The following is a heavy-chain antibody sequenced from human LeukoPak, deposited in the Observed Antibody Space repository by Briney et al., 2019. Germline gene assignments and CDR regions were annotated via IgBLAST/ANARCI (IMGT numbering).Heavy chain of an antibody. Sequence: VASVKVSCKASGYTFTGYYMHWVRQAPGQGLEWMGWINPNSGGTNYAQKFQGRVTMTRDTSISTAYMELSRLRSDVTAVYYCARTEPAPDAFDIWGQGTMVTVSS. CDR3: ARTEPAPDAFDI. J-gene: IGHJ3*02. V-gene: IGHV1-2*02. D-gene: IGHD1-26*01. CDR2: INPNSGGT. CDR1: GYTFTGYY.